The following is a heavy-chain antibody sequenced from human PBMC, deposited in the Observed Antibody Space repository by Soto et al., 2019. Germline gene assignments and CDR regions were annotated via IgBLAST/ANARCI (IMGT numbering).Heavy chain of an antibody. CDR3: AKDLDYYGSGSDAFDI. Sequence: QVQLVESGGGVVQPGRSLRLSCAASGFTFSSYGMHWVRQAPGKGLEWVAVISYDGSNKYYADSVKGRFTIPRDNSKNTLYLQMNSLRAEDTAVYYCAKDLDYYGSGSDAFDIWGQGTMVTVSS. V-gene: IGHV3-30*18. CDR1: GFTFSSYG. J-gene: IGHJ3*02. D-gene: IGHD3-10*01. CDR2: ISYDGSNK.